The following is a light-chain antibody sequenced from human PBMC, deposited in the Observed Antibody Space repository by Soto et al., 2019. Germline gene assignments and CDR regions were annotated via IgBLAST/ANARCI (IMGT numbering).Light chain of an antibody. V-gene: IGKV1-39*01. CDR2: GAS. Sequence: DIQMTQSPSSLSASIGDRITITCRASQSISTYLNWYQQKPGKAPKLLIYGASTLQNGVPSRFSGSGSATDYTLTISSLQPEDFATYYCQQSCITPPLTFGGGTKVEIK. CDR3: QQSCITPPLT. J-gene: IGKJ4*01. CDR1: QSISTY.